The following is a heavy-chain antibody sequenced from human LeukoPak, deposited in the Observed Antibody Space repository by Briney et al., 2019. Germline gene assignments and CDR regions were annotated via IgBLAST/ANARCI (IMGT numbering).Heavy chain of an antibody. J-gene: IGHJ3*02. Sequence: GASVKVSCKASGYTFTSYGISWVRQAPGQGLEWMGWISAYNGNTNYAQKLQGRVTMTTDTSTSTAYMELRSLRSDDTAVYYCARGLSYDFWSGLGAFDIWGQGTMVTVSS. CDR1: GYTFTSYG. D-gene: IGHD3-3*01. CDR3: ARGLSYDFWSGLGAFDI. V-gene: IGHV1-18*01. CDR2: ISAYNGNT.